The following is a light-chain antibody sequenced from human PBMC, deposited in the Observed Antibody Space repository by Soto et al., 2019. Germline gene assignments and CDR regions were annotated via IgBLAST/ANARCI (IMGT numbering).Light chain of an antibody. CDR3: QQYTNWPYT. V-gene: IGKV3-11*01. J-gene: IGKJ2*01. Sequence: EIVLTQSPATLSLSPGERATLSCRASQSLSSYLAWYQQRRGQAPRLLIYDASRRATGIPARFSGSGSGTDFTLTISSLQSEDFAVYSCQQYTNWPYTFGQGTKLEIK. CDR2: DAS. CDR1: QSLSSY.